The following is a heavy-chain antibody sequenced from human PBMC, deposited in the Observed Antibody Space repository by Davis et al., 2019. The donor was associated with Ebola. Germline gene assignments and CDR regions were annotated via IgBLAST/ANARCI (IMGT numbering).Heavy chain of an antibody. CDR1: GGSVSSGSYY. CDR3: ARGRGYSYGYHYYYYGMDV. Sequence: MPSETLSLTCTVSGGSVSSGSYYWSWIRQPPGKGLEWIGEINHSGSTNYNPSLKSRVTISVDTSKNQFSLKLSSVTAADTAVYYCARGRGYSYGYHYYYYGMDVWGQGTTVTVSS. J-gene: IGHJ6*02. V-gene: IGHV4-39*07. D-gene: IGHD5-18*01. CDR2: INHSGST.